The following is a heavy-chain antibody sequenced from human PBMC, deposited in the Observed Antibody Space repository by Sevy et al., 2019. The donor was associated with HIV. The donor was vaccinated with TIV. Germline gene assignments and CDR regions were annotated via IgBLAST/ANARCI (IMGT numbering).Heavy chain of an antibody. CDR1: GYTFTSHD. D-gene: IGHD2-2*01. CDR2: MNPNSGNT. CDR3: AREPAYYYYMDV. V-gene: IGHV1-8*01. J-gene: IGHJ6*03. Sequence: ASVKVSCKASGYTFTSHDINWVRQATGQGLEWMGWMNPNSGNTGYAQKFQGRVTMTRNTSISTAYMELSSLRSEDTAVYYCAREPAYYYYMDVWGKGTTVTVSS.